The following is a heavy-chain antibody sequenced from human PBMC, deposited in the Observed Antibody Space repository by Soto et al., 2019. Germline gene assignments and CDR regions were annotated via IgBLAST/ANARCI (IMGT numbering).Heavy chain of an antibody. D-gene: IGHD6-13*01. Sequence: QVQLVESGGGLVKPGGSLRLSCAVSGFTFSDYYMTWIRQAPGQGLEWVSYISSSTSHTNYADSVKGRFTISRDNAKNTLFLQMNSLRAEDTAVNYCARGRGAAADYFDFWGQGALVTVSS. CDR3: ARGRGAAADYFDF. CDR2: ISSSTSHT. V-gene: IGHV3-11*05. J-gene: IGHJ4*02. CDR1: GFTFSDYY.